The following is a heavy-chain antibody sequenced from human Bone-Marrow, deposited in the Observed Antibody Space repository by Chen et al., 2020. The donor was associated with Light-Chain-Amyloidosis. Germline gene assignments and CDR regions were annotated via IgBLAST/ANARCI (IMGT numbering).Heavy chain of an antibody. J-gene: IGHJ5*02. CDR2: IYYTGDT. D-gene: IGHD1-26*01. Sequence: QVQLQESGPGLVKPSGTLSLTCGVSGGYISSSHWWIWVRQTPGKGLEWIGEIYYTGDTNYNPSLKSRVTMSVDNSRNQFSLNLRSVTAADTAVYYCARSGASGTYYANWLDPWGQGTLVTVSS. CDR3: ARSGASGTYYANWLDP. V-gene: IGHV4-4*02. CDR1: GGYISSSHW.